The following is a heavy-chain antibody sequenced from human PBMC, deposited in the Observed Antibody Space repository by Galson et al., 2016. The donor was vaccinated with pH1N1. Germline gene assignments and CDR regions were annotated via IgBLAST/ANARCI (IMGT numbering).Heavy chain of an antibody. CDR1: GNTFSTSW. J-gene: IGHJ3*02. V-gene: IGHV5-51*01. CDR3: ARQNDYGDFRGYAVDS. Sequence: QSGAEVKKPGESLKISCQGSGNTFSTSWIGWVRQMPGKGLEWMGIISLGGSYIRFRPSFQGQVSISADKSINTVYLQWGSLKAADTAIYYCARQNDYGDFRGYAVDSWGQGAMVTVSS. D-gene: IGHD4-17*01. CDR2: ISLGGSYI.